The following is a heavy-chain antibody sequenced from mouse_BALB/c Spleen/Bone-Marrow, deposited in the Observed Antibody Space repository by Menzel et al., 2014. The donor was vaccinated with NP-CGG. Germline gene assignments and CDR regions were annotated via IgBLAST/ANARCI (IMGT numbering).Heavy chain of an antibody. Sequence: EVQLQQSGAELVKPGASVKLSCTASGLNIKDTYMHWVKQRPERGLEWIGRIDPANGNTKYDPKFQGKATITADTSSNTAYLQLSSLTSEDTAVYYCARYRYDYYAMDYWGQGTSVTVSS. D-gene: IGHD2-14*01. CDR1: GLNIKDTY. J-gene: IGHJ4*01. CDR3: ARYRYDYYAMDY. V-gene: IGHV14-3*02. CDR2: IDPANGNT.